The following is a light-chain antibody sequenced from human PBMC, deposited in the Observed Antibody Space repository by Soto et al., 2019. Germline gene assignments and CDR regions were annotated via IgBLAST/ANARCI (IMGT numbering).Light chain of an antibody. CDR1: QSISSD. Sequence: ETVLTQSPATLSVSPGESATLSCRASQSISSDLAWYQQKPGQAPRLLIYGASTRATGVAARFSGSGSGTDFTLTINSPQSEDFATYYCQQLYTYPLTFGGGTKVEIK. J-gene: IGKJ4*02. CDR3: QQLYTYPLT. CDR2: GAS. V-gene: IGKV3-15*01.